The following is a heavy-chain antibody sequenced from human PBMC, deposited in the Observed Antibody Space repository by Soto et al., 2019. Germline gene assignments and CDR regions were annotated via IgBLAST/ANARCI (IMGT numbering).Heavy chain of an antibody. D-gene: IGHD2-15*01. CDR1: GFTFSSYA. J-gene: IGHJ6*03. Sequence: PGGSLRLSCAASGFTFSSYAMSWVRQAPGKGLEWVSAISGSGGSTYYADSVKGRFTISRDNSKNTLYLQMNSLRAEDTAVYYCARGSYCSGGSCHRPLYYYMDVWGKGTTVTVSS. CDR3: ARGSYCSGGSCHRPLYYYMDV. CDR2: ISGSGGST. V-gene: IGHV3-23*01.